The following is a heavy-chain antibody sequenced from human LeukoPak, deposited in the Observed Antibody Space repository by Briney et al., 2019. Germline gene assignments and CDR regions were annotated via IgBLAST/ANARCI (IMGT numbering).Heavy chain of an antibody. D-gene: IGHD3-22*01. V-gene: IGHV3-66*01. CDR1: GFTVSSNY. CDR2: IYSGGST. Sequence: GGSLRLSCAASGFTVSSNYMSWVRQAPGKGLEWVAVIYSGGSTYYADSVKGRFTISRDNSKNTLYLQMNSLRAEDTAVYYCAREGYYDSSGDDYWGQGTLVTVSS. CDR3: AREGYYDSSGDDY. J-gene: IGHJ4*02.